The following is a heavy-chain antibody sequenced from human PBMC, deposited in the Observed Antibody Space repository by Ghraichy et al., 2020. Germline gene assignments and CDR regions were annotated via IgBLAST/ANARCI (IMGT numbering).Heavy chain of an antibody. V-gene: IGHV4-34*01. CDR1: GGSFSGYY. Sequence: SETLSLTCAVYGGSFSGYYWSWIRQPPGKGLEWIGEINHSGSTNYNPSLKSRVTISVDTSKNQFSLKLSSVTAADTAVYYCARRPRGPSPIRGSGSYLASRHFDYWGQGTLVTVSS. CDR3: ARRPRGPSPIRGSGSYLASRHFDY. D-gene: IGHD3-10*01. J-gene: IGHJ4*02. CDR2: INHSGST.